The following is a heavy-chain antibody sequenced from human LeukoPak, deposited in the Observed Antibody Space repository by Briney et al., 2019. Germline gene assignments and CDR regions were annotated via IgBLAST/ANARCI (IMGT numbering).Heavy chain of an antibody. V-gene: IGHV3-7*01. CDR1: GFTFSSYW. J-gene: IGHJ5*02. Sequence: GGSLRLFCTASGFTFSSYWMSWVRQAPGEGLEWVANINQDASEKYYVDSVKGRFTISRDNAKNSLYLQMNSLRAEDTAVYYCARGRRVPAAMGNWFDPWGQGTLVTVSS. CDR3: ARGRRVPAAMGNWFDP. D-gene: IGHD2-2*01. CDR2: INQDASEK.